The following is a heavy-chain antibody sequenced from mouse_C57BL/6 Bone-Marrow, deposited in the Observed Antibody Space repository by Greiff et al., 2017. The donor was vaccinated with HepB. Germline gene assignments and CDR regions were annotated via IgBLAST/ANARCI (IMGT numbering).Heavy chain of an antibody. CDR2: INPSSGYT. Sequence: QVQLQQSGAELAKPGASVKLSCKASGYTFTSYWMHWVKQRPGQGLEWIGYINPSSGYTKYNQKFKDKATLTADKSSSTAYMPLISLTYEDSAVYYCARDDYGRNWFAYWGQGTLVTVSA. CDR3: ARDDYGRNWFAY. CDR1: GYTFTSYW. V-gene: IGHV1-7*01. D-gene: IGHD2-4*01. J-gene: IGHJ3*01.